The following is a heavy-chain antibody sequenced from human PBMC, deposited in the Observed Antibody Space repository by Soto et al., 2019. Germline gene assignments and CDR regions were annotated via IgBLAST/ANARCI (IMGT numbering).Heavy chain of an antibody. CDR2: IYYSGST. D-gene: IGHD6-25*01. CDR1: RGSISRGTNY. V-gene: IGHV4-39*01. J-gene: IGHJ4*02. CDR3: ARHEAGWYFDS. Sequence: SETLSLTCTVSRGSISRGTNYWAWIRQPPGKGLEWIANIYYSGSTFYNPSLKSRVTISLDTSKNQFSLKLRSVTAADTAVYYCARHEAGWYFDSWGQGTLVTVSS.